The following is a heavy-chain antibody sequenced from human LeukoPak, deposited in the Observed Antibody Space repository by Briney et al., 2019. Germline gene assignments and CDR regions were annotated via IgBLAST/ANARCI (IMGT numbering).Heavy chain of an antibody. CDR3: ARDSGSYYDRLDC. CDR2: ISVSGATV. Sequence: GGSLRLSCSASGFAFSDYSLNWVRQTPGKGLEWVSYISVSGATVKYADSVKGRFTISRDNGRNSLYLQMNSLRAEDTAVYYCARDSGSYYDRLDCWGLGNLVTVSS. D-gene: IGHD3-22*01. CDR1: GFAFSDYS. J-gene: IGHJ4*02. V-gene: IGHV3-48*01.